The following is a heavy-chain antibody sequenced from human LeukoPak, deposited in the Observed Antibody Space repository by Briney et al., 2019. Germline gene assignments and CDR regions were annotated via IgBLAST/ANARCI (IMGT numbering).Heavy chain of an antibody. V-gene: IGHV4-31*03. Sequence: PSQTLSLTCTVSGGSISSGGYYWSWISQHPGKGLEWIGYIYYSGSTYYNPSLKSRVTISVDTSKNQFSLKLSSVTAADTAVYYCARVLGGALYYFDYWGQGTLVTVSS. CDR1: GGSISSGGYY. J-gene: IGHJ4*02. D-gene: IGHD2-15*01. CDR2: IYYSGST. CDR3: ARVLGGALYYFDY.